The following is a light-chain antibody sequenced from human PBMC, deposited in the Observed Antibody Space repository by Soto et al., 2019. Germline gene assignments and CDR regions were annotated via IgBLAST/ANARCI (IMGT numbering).Light chain of an antibody. Sequence: EIVLTQSPGTLSLSPGERATLSCRASQSVSSSYLAWYQQKPGQAPRLLIYGASSRATGIPDRFSGSGSGTDFTLTSSRLEPEDFAVYYCQQYGISPPLTFGGGTKVEIK. J-gene: IGKJ4*01. V-gene: IGKV3-20*01. CDR2: GAS. CDR1: QSVSSSY. CDR3: QQYGISPPLT.